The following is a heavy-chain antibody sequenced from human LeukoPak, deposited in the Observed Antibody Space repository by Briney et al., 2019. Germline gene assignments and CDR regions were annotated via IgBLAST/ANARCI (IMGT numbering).Heavy chain of an antibody. D-gene: IGHD3-3*01. V-gene: IGHV3-7*01. CDR1: GFTFSSYW. Sequence: GGSLRLSCAASGFTFSSYWMSWVRQAPGKGLEWVANIKQDGSEKYYVDSVKGRFTISRDNAKNSLYLQMNSLRAEHTAVYYCARALSTVDFWSGYHSSYYFDYWGQGTLVTVSS. J-gene: IGHJ4*02. CDR2: IKQDGSEK. CDR3: ARALSTVDFWSGYHSSYYFDY.